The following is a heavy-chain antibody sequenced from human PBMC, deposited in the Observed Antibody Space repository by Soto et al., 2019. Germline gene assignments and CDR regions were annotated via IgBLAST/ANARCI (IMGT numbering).Heavy chain of an antibody. V-gene: IGHV3-66*01. Sequence: GGSLRLSCAASGFTVSSNYMSWVRQAPGKGPEWVSVIYSGGSTYYADSVKGRFTISRDNSKNTLYLQMNSLRAEDTAVYYCARFGTFDYGDYGDYYYMDVWGKGTTVTVSS. D-gene: IGHD4-17*01. CDR3: ARFGTFDYGDYGDYYYMDV. CDR2: IYSGGST. CDR1: GFTVSSNY. J-gene: IGHJ6*03.